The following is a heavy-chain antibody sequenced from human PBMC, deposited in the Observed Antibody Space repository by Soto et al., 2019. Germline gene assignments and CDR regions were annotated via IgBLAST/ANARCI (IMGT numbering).Heavy chain of an antibody. CDR1: GGSISSSSYY. CDR2: IYYSGST. CDR3: ARNSMDSSGYYSWPYFDY. D-gene: IGHD3-22*01. V-gene: IGHV4-39*07. Sequence: PSETLSLTCTVSGGSISSSSYYWGWIRQPPGKGLEWIGSIYYSGSTYYNPSLKSRVTISVDTSKNQFSLKLSSVTAADTAVYYCARNSMDSSGYYSWPYFDYWGQGTLVTVSS. J-gene: IGHJ4*02.